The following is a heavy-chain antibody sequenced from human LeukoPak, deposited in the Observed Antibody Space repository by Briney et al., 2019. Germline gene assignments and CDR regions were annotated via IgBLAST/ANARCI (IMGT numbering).Heavy chain of an antibody. CDR2: MDGGGSAT. CDR1: GITFCNYG. Sequence: GGALKISFSGSGITFCNYGKNLVRPAPGKGLEWVATMDGGGSATYYVDSVKGRFTITRDNAKNSLFLQMNSLRAEDTALYYCANEEWYRFDYWGQGTLVTVPS. J-gene: IGHJ4*02. V-gene: IGHV3-7*05. CDR3: ANEEWYRFDY. D-gene: IGHD2-8*01.